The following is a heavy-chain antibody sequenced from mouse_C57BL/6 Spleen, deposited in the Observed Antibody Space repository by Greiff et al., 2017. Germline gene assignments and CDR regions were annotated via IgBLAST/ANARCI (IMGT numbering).Heavy chain of an antibody. CDR2: IYPGDGDT. CDR3: ARGYYFDY. V-gene: IGHV1-82*01. CDR1: GYAFSSSW. Sequence: VKLQQSGPELVKPGASVKISCKASGYAFSSSWMNWVKQRPGKGLEWIGRIYPGDGDTNYNGKFTGKATLTADKASSTSDMQRSSLTSEDSAVYFCARGYYFDYWGQGTTLTVSS. J-gene: IGHJ2*01.